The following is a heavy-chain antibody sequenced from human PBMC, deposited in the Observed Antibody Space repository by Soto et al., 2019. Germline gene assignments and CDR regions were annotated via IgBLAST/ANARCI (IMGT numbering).Heavy chain of an antibody. J-gene: IGHJ6*01. D-gene: IGHD2-15*01. V-gene: IGHV3-33*08. Sequence: VQLVESGGGVVQPGGSLRLSCTTSGFTFNTYGMHWVRQAPGKWLEWVAIISYDGSNKYYADSVKCRFTISRDNSKTTLNLQMTNLRAEDTALYYCARADCTGAYCYSWPFNYGVDVWGQGTTVTVSS. CDR3: ARADCTGAYCYSWPFNYGVDV. CDR1: GFTFNTYG. CDR2: ISYDGSNK.